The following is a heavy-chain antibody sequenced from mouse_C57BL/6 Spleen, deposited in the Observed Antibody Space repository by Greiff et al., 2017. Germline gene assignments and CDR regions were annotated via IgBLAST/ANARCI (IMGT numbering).Heavy chain of an antibody. CDR3: ARGAVVATRDYFDY. CDR2: IDPSDSET. Sequence: VQLQQPGAELVRPGSSVKLSCKASGYTFTSSWMHWVKQRPIQGLEWIGNIDPSDSETHYNQKFKDKATLTVDKSSSTAYMQLSSLTSEDSAVYYCARGAVVATRDYFDYWGQGTTLTVSS. D-gene: IGHD1-1*01. V-gene: IGHV1-52*01. J-gene: IGHJ2*01. CDR1: GYTFTSSW.